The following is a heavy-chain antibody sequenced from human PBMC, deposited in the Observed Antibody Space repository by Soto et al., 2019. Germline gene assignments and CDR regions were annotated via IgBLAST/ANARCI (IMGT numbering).Heavy chain of an antibody. CDR3: ARDGDVNTGFGKDY. CDR2: IWYDGGNK. D-gene: IGHD3-16*01. Sequence: QVQLVEYGGGVVQPGRSLRLSCAASGFTFSNYGMHWVRQAPGKGLEWVSFIWYDGGNKYYAESVKGRFTISRDNSKNTLFLQMNSLRAEDTAVYYCARDGDVNTGFGKDYWGQGTLVTVSS. CDR1: GFTFSNYG. J-gene: IGHJ4*02. V-gene: IGHV3-33*01.